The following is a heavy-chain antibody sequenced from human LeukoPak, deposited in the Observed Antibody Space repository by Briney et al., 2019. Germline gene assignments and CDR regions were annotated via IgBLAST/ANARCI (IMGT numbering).Heavy chain of an antibody. CDR2: INHSGST. V-gene: IGHV4-34*01. D-gene: IGHD3-3*01. J-gene: IGHJ1*01. Sequence: SETLSLTCAVYGGSFSGYYWSWIRQPPGKGLEWIGEINHSGSTNYNPSLKSRVTISVDTSKNQFSLKLSSVTAADTAVYYCARVRLITSFGVVTRGYFQHWGQGTLVTVSS. CDR1: GGSFSGYY. CDR3: ARVRLITSFGVVTRGYFQH.